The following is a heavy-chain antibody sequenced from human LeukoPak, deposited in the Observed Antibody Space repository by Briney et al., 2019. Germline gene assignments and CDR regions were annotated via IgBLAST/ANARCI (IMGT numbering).Heavy chain of an antibody. Sequence: PGGSLRPSCAASGFTFSNAWMSWVRQAPGKGLEWVGRIKSKTDGGTTDYAAPVKGRFTISRDDSKNTLYLQMNSLKTEDTAVYYCTTDGVGVEGATYDNWGQGTLVTVSS. CDR3: TTDGVGVEGATYDN. V-gene: IGHV3-15*01. J-gene: IGHJ4*02. D-gene: IGHD1-26*01. CDR2: IKSKTDGGTT. CDR1: GFTFSNAW.